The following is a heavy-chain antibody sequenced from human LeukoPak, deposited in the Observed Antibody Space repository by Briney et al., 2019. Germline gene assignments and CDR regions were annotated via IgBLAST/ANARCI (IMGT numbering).Heavy chain of an antibody. CDR2: IWHDASHT. J-gene: IGHJ4*02. CDR3: AREIFGSGSYPGY. Sequence: GGSLRLSCAASGFSFSTYAMHWVRQAPGKGLEWVALIWHDASHTFYTASVKGRFTISRDNSKNTVYLQMNSLGGEDTAVYYCAREIFGSGSYPGYWGQGTLVTVSS. V-gene: IGHV3-33*01. D-gene: IGHD3-10*01. CDR1: GFSFSTYA.